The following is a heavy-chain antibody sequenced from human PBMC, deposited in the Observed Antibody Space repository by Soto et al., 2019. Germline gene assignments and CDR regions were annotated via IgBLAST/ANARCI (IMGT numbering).Heavy chain of an antibody. D-gene: IGHD2-15*01. CDR3: ARSIQLLSSGMDV. CDR2: IYPGDSDI. J-gene: IGHJ6*02. V-gene: IGHV5-51*01. Sequence: GESLKISCKASVYRFNAFWIAWVRQTPGKGLEWMGTIYPGDSDIRYSPSSQGQVTISADKSITTAYLQWNSLKASDSGIYYCARSIQLLSSGMDVWGQGTTVTVSS. CDR1: VYRFNAFW.